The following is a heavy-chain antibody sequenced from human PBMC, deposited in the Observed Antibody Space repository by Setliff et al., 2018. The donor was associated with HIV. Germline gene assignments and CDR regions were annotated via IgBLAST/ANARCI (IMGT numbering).Heavy chain of an antibody. J-gene: IGHJ4*02. V-gene: IGHV4-30-2*02. CDR3: TGDITEGFFLERASGY. CDR1: GFSLNTVGMC. CDR2: IYHSGST. Sequence: LVNPTQTLTLTCTFSGFSLNTVGMCVSWIRQPPGKALEWIGYIYHSGSTYYNPSLKSRVTISVDTSKNQFSLQLSSVTAADTAVYYCTGDITEGFFLERASGYWGQGSLVTVSS. D-gene: IGHD3-3*01.